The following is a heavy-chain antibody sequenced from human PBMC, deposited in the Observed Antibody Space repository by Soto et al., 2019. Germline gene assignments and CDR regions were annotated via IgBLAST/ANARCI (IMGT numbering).Heavy chain of an antibody. CDR3: ARGRHWLDY. J-gene: IGHJ4*02. D-gene: IGHD6-19*01. V-gene: IGHV4-61*01. Sequence: PSETLSLTCAVFGGSVNSGNYYWSWIRQPPGKGLEWIGEMSHSGGTHFNPSLKSRVTISVDTSENQFSLRLSSVTAADTAIYYCARGRHWLDYWGQGTLVTVSS. CDR2: MSHSGGT. CDR1: GGSVNSGNYY.